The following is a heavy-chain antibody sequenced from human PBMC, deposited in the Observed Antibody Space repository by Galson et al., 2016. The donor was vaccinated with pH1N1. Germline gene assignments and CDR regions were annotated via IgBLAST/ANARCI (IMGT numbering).Heavy chain of an antibody. CDR3: AKARATGIVNTGAFDY. Sequence: SLRLSCAASGFTFRNYGMSWVRQAPGKGLEWVSAITFTGGSTYYADDVKGRFTISRDTSKNTLYLQMNSLRVEDTAVYYCAKARATGIVNTGAFDYWGQGTLVTVSS. D-gene: IGHD1-14*01. V-gene: IGHV3-23*01. CDR1: GFTFRNYG. J-gene: IGHJ4*02. CDR2: ITFTGGST.